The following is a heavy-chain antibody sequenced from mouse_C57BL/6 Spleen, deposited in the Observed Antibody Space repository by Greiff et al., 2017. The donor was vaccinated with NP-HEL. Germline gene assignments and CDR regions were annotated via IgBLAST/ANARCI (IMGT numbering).Heavy chain of an antibody. D-gene: IGHD1-1*01. CDR3: ARPYYYGSSSWFAY. CDR2: ISSGSSTI. Sequence: EVQRVESGGGLVKPGGSLKLSCAASGFTFSDYGMHWVRQAPEKGLEWVAYISSGSSTIYYADTVKGRFTISRDNAKNTLFLQMPSLRSEDTAMYYCARPYYYGSSSWFAYWGQGTLVTVSA. V-gene: IGHV5-17*01. CDR1: GFTFSDYG. J-gene: IGHJ3*01.